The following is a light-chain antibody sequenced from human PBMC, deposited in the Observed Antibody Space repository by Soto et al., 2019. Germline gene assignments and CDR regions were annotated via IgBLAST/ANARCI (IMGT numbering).Light chain of an antibody. J-gene: IGKJ5*01. V-gene: IGKV3-20*01. CDR2: GAS. CDR1: QSVSSSY. Sequence: EIVLTQSPGTLSLSPGERATLSCRASQSVSSSYLAWYQQKPGQAPRLLIYGASSRATGIPDRFSGSGSGTDFTITISRLEPEDFAVYYCQQYGSSRPITFGQGTRLEIK. CDR3: QQYGSSRPIT.